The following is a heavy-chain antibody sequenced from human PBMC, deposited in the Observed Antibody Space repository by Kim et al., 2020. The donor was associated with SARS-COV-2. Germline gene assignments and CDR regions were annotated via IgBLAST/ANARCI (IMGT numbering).Heavy chain of an antibody. CDR3: ASNPNPSIAVPYYYYGMDV. CDR1: GFTFSSYA. D-gene: IGHD6-19*01. J-gene: IGHJ6*02. V-gene: IGHV3-30*04. Sequence: GGSLRLSCAASGFTFSSYAMHWVRQAPGKGLEWVAGISYDGSNKYYVDSVKGRFTISRDNSKNTLYLQMNSLRAEDTAVYYCASNPNPSIAVPYYYYGMDVWGQGTTVTVSS. CDR2: ISYDGSNK.